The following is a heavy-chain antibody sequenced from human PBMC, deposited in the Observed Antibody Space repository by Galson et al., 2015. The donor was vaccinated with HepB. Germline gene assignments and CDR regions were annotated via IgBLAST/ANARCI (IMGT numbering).Heavy chain of an antibody. D-gene: IGHD4-17*01. Sequence: CKASGYTFTDYYMHWVRQAPGQGLEWMGWINPNSGGTNYAQKFQGRVTMTRDTSISTAYMELSRLRSDDTAVYYCARNDYGDYAGSPPDYWGQGTLVTVSS. CDR2: INPNSGGT. V-gene: IGHV1-2*02. CDR1: GYTFTDYY. J-gene: IGHJ4*02. CDR3: ARNDYGDYAGSPPDY.